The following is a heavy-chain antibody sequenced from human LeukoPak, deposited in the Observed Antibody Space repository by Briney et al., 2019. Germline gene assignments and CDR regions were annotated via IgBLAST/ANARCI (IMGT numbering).Heavy chain of an antibody. CDR1: GYTFTSYA. J-gene: IGHJ3*02. Sequence: ASVKVSCKASGYTFTSYAMHWVRQAPGQRLEWMGWINAGNGNTKYSRKFQGRVTITRDTSASTAYMELSSLRSEDTAVYYCARAWRATRDAFDIWGQGTTVTVSS. D-gene: IGHD1-26*01. CDR2: INAGNGNT. CDR3: ARAWRATRDAFDI. V-gene: IGHV1-3*01.